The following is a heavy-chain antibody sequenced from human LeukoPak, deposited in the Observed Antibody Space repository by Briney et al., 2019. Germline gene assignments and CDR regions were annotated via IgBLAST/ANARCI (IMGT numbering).Heavy chain of an antibody. V-gene: IGHV4-59*12. CDR2: IYNSGRT. Sequence: PSETLSLTCIVSGGSISNYYWSWIRQPPGKGLEWIGYIYNSGRTNYNPSLKSRVTISVDTSKNQFSLKLSSVTAADTAVYYCARYDSGTSNDASDIWGQGTMVTVSS. J-gene: IGHJ3*02. D-gene: IGHD1-26*01. CDR3: ARYDSGTSNDASDI. CDR1: GGSISNYY.